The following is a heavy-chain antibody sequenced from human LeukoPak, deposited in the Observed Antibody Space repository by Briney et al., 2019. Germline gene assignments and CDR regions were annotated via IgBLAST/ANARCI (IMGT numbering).Heavy chain of an antibody. Sequence: GGSLRPSCAASGFTVSSNYMSWVRQAPGKGLEWVSVIYSGGSTYYADSVKGRFTISRDNSKNTLYLQMDSLRAEDTAVYYCARGGYQLPQGNWGQGTLVTVSS. CDR1: GFTVSSNY. J-gene: IGHJ4*02. CDR2: IYSGGST. CDR3: ARGGYQLPQGN. V-gene: IGHV3-66*02. D-gene: IGHD2-2*01.